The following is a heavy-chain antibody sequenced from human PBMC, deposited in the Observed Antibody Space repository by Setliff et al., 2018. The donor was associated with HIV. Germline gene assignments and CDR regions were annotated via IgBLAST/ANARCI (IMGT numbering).Heavy chain of an antibody. J-gene: IGHJ2*01. CDR2: IKSKSDGGTT. Sequence: ETLSLSCETSGFIFTNAWMSWVRQSPRKGLEWLARIKSKSDGGTTSYAAPVKDRFTISRDDSRNTLYLQMNSMKSDDTATYYCVGHYYDPLTGYYVWFFDVWGRGTLVTVSS. D-gene: IGHD3-9*01. V-gene: IGHV3-15*05. CDR1: GFIFTNAW. CDR3: VGHYYDPLTGYYVWFFDV.